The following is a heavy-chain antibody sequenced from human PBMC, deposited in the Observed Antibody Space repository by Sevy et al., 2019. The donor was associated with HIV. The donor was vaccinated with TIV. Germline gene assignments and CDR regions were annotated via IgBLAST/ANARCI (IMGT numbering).Heavy chain of an antibody. CDR3: ARDNCSSTSCYDYWFDP. Sequence: ASVKVSCKASGGTFSSYAISWVRQAPGQGLEWMGGIIPIFGTANYAQKFQGRVTITADESTSPAYMELSSLRSEDTAVYYCARDNCSSTSCYDYWFDPWGQGTLVTVSS. D-gene: IGHD2-2*01. CDR1: GGTFSSYA. J-gene: IGHJ5*02. V-gene: IGHV1-69*13. CDR2: IIPIFGTA.